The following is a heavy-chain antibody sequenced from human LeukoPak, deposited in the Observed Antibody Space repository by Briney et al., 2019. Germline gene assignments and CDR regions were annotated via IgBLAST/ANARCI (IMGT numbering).Heavy chain of an antibody. J-gene: IGHJ4*02. CDR3: ASRRPRGSTWFYFDY. Sequence: PGGSLRLSCAASGFTFSDYQMNWIRQAPGMGLEWVAYISSSGSTIYYADSVKGRFAISRDNAKNSLYLQMNSLRADDTAVYYCASRRPRGSTWFYFDYWGQGALVTVSS. CDR2: ISSSGSTI. D-gene: IGHD6-13*01. CDR1: GFTFSDYQ. V-gene: IGHV3-11*04.